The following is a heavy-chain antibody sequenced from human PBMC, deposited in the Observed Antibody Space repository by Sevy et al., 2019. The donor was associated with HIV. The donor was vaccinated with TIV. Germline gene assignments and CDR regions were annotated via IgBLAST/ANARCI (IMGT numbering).Heavy chain of an antibody. CDR3: ATHAGIAAAGRVFDY. D-gene: IGHD6-13*01. Sequence: GGSLRLSCAASGFTFSDHYMEWVRQAPGKGLEWVGRIRNKADSYTTEYAASVKGRFTISRDDSKNSQYLLMNSLKTEDTAVYYCATHAGIAAAGRVFDYWGQGTMVTVSS. CDR1: GFTFSDHY. J-gene: IGHJ4*02. CDR2: IRNKADSYTT. V-gene: IGHV3-72*01.